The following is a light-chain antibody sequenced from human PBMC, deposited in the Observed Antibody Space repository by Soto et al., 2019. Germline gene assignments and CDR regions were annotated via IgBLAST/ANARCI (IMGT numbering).Light chain of an antibody. Sequence: EIVLTQSPATLSLSPVERATLSCMASQSVGRTLAWFQQKPGQAPRLLIYDASSRATGIPARFTGSGSGTDFTLTIRSLEPEDFAIYYCQHYNNWPPWTFGQGTKVDNK. CDR2: DAS. CDR3: QHYNNWPPWT. V-gene: IGKV3-11*01. J-gene: IGKJ1*01. CDR1: QSVGRT.